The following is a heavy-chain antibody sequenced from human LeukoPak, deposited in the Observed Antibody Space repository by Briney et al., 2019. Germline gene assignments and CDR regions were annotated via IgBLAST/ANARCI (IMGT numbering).Heavy chain of an antibody. CDR1: GGSIGSSSYY. D-gene: IGHD3-10*01. J-gene: IGHJ4*02. Sequence: SETLSLTCTVSGGSIGSSSYYWGWIRQPPGKGLEWIGSIYYSGSTYYNPSLKSRVTISVDTSKNQFSLKLSSVTAADTAVYYCARPTYGSGTYYFDYWGQGALVPVSS. V-gene: IGHV4-39*01. CDR2: IYYSGST. CDR3: ARPTYGSGTYYFDY.